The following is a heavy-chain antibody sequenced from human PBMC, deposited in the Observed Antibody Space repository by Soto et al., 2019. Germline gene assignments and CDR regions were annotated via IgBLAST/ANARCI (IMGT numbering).Heavy chain of an antibody. V-gene: IGHV4-34*01. CDR3: ARSPRKAGYYYYYMDV. CDR2: INHSGST. Sequence: SETLSLTCAVYGGSFSGYYWSWIRQPPGKGLEWIGEINHSGSTNYNPSLKSRVTISVDTSKNQFSLKLSSVTAADTAVYYCARSPRKAGYYYYYMDVWGKGTTVTVPS. CDR1: GGSFSGYY. J-gene: IGHJ6*03.